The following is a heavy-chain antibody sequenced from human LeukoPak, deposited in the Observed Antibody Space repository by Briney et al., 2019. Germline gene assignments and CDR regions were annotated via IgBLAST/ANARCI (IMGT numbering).Heavy chain of an antibody. CDR3: ARGPTDGGNSGGWFDP. V-gene: IGHV1-69*05. D-gene: IGHD4-23*01. CDR2: IIPIFGTA. J-gene: IGHJ5*02. CDR1: GGTFSSYA. Sequence: SVKVSCKASGGTFSSYAISWVRQAPGQGLEWMGGIIPIFGTANYAQKFQGRVTITTDESTSTAYKELSSLRSEDTAVYYCARGPTDGGNSGGWFDPWGQGTLVTVSS.